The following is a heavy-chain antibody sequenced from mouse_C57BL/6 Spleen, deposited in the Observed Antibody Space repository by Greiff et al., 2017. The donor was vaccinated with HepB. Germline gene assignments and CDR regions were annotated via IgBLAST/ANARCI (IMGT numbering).Heavy chain of an antibody. J-gene: IGHJ4*01. Sequence: VQLQQPGAELVKPGASVKLSCKASGYTFTSYWMHWVKQRPGQGLEWIGMIHPNSGSTNYNEKFKSKATLTVDKSSSTAYMQLSSLTSEDSAVYYCARDYDESYYDMDYWGQGTSVTVSS. CDR1: GYTFTSYW. V-gene: IGHV1-64*01. CDR3: ARDYDESYYDMDY. D-gene: IGHD2-4*01. CDR2: IHPNSGST.